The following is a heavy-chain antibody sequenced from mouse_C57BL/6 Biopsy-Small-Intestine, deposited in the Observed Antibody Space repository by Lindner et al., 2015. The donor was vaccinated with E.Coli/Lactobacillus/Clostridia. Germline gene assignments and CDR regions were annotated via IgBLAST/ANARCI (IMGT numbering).Heavy chain of an antibody. J-gene: IGHJ2*01. CDR2: ISSGSSTI. D-gene: IGHD2-2*01. Sequence: VQLQESGGGLVKPGGSLKLSCAASGFTFSDYGMHWVRQAPETGLEWVAYISSGSSTIYYADTVKGRFTISRDNAKNTLFLQMTSLRSEDTAMYYCASGYDYFDYWGQGTTLTVSS. CDR3: ASGYDYFDY. CDR1: GFTFSDYG. V-gene: IGHV5-17*01.